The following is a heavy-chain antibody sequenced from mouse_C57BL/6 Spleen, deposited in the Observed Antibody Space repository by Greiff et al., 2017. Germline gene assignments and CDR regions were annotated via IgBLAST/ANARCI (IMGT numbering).Heavy chain of an antibody. CDR3: AKGYDYDAMDY. J-gene: IGHJ4*01. Sequence: QVQLQQPGAELVKPGASVKLSCKASGYTFTSYWMHWVKQRPGQGLEWIGMIHPKSGSTNYNEKFKSKATLTVDKSSSTAYMQLSSLTSEDSAVYYCAKGYDYDAMDYWGQGTSVTVSS. CDR1: GYTFTSYW. V-gene: IGHV1-64*01. CDR2: IHPKSGST.